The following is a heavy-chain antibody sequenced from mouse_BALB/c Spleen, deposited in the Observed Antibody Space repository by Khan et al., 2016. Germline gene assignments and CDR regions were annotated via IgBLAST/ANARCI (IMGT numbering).Heavy chain of an antibody. V-gene: IGHV9-3-1*01. J-gene: IGHJ2*01. CDR2: INTYTGEP. CDR1: GYTFTNYG. CDR3: AIFLTPSTGDY. Sequence: QIQLVQSGPELKKPGETVKISCKASGYTFTNYGMNWVKQAPGKGLKWMGWINTYTGEPTYADDFKGRVAFSLETSASTAYLQINNLKHDATATYFCAIFLTPSTGDYWGQGTPLPVSS. D-gene: IGHD1-2*01.